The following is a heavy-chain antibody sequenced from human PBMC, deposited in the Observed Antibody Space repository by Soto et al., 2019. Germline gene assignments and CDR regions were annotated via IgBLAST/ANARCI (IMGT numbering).Heavy chain of an antibody. D-gene: IGHD3-10*01. J-gene: IGHJ4*02. Sequence: GGSLRLSCAASGFTFSSYAMSWVRQAPGKGLEWVSAISGSGGSTYYADSVKGRFTISRDNSKNTLYLQMNSLRAEDTAVYYCANGLRFEEFLGVWGQGTLVTVSS. CDR3: ANGLRFEEFLGV. V-gene: IGHV3-23*01. CDR2: ISGSGGST. CDR1: GFTFSSYA.